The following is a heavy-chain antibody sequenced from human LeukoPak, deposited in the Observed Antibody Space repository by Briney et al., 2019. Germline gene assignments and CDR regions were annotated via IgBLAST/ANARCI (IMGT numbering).Heavy chain of an antibody. J-gene: IGHJ6*02. V-gene: IGHV4-59*01. CDR2: IYYIGST. Sequence: SETLSLTCAVSGGSNSGNYWSWIRQPPGRGLEWIGYIYYIGSTNYNPSLKSRVTMSVDTSKNQFSLKLNSVTAADTAVYYCARENYYGMEVWGQGTTVIVSS. CDR1: GGSNSGNY. CDR3: ARENYYGMEV.